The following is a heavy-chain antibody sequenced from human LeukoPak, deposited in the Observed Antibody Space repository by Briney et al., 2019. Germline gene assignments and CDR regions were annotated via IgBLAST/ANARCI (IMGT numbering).Heavy chain of an antibody. J-gene: IGHJ4*02. CDR2: IYHSGST. V-gene: IGHV4-30-2*01. D-gene: IGHD5-12*01. CDR1: GGSISSGGYS. Sequence: SETLSLTCAVSGGSISSGGYSWSWIRQPPGKGLEWLGYIYHSGSTYYNPSLKSRVTISVDRSKNQFSLKLSSVTAADTAVYYCARGRGGYAGFDYWGQGTLVTVSS. CDR3: ARGRGGYAGFDY.